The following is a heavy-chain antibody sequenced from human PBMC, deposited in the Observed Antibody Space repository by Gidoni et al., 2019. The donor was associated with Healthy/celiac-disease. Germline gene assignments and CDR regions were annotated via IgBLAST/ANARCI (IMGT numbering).Heavy chain of an antibody. V-gene: IGHV3-30*18. Sequence: QVQLVESGGGVVQPGRSLRLSCAASGFTVSSYGMPWVRQATGKGLEWVAVISYDGSNKYYADSVKGRFTISRDNSKNTLYLQMNSLRAEDTAVYYCAKDRGVRKARFLEWFDGYFDYWGQGTLVTVSS. CDR3: AKDRGVRKARFLEWFDGYFDY. CDR2: ISYDGSNK. J-gene: IGHJ4*02. D-gene: IGHD3-3*01. CDR1: GFTVSSYG.